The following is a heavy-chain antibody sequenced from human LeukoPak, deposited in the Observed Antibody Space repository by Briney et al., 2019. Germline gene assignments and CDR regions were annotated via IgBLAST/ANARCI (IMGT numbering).Heavy chain of an antibody. V-gene: IGHV3-30*03. J-gene: IGHJ4*02. CDR3: ARDRFGDY. D-gene: IGHD3-16*01. CDR1: GFSFSSYE. Sequence: PGGSLRLSCAASGFSFSSYEMNWVRQAPGKGLEWVAVISYDGSNKYYADSVKGRFTISRDNSKNTLYLQMNSLRAEDTAVYYCARDRFGDYWGQGTLVTVSS. CDR2: ISYDGSNK.